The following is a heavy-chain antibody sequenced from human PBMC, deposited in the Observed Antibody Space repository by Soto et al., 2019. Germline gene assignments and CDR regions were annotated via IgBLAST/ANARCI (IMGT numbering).Heavy chain of an antibody. CDR1: GFTFDDYA. J-gene: IGHJ6*02. CDR2: ISWNSGNK. CDR3: AKEAGILRYFYWLSHGMDL. D-gene: IGHD3-9*01. V-gene: IGHV3-9*01. Sequence: VQLVESGGGLVQPGRSLRLSCAASGFTFDDYAMHWVRQAPGKGLEWVSGISWNSGNKVYADSVKGPITISKDNAKNFLYLQMISLSAEDTTLYYCAKEAGILRYFYWLSHGMDLWGQGTTVTVSS.